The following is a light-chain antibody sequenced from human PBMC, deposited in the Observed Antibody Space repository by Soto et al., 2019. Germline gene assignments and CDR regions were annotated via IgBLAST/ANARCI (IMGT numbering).Light chain of an antibody. CDR2: DAS. Sequence: DIQMTQSPSSLSASVGDRVTITCQASQDISNYLNWYQQKPGKAPKLLIYDASNLETGVPSRFSGSGSGTDFTFTISSRQPEDFATYYCQQYENLPLTFGGGTKVEMK. CDR1: QDISNY. CDR3: QQYENLPLT. J-gene: IGKJ4*01. V-gene: IGKV1-33*01.